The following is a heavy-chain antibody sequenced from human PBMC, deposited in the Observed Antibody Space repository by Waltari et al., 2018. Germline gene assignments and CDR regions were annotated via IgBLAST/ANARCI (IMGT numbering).Heavy chain of an antibody. J-gene: IGHJ3*02. D-gene: IGHD3-10*01. CDR3: ARDLITMVRGVIIVDAFDI. CDR1: GGSISSYY. V-gene: IGHV4-4*07. Sequence: QVQLQESGPGLVKPSGTLSLPCTVSGGSISSYYWSWIRQPAGQRLEWIGRIYTSGSTNYNPSLKSRVTMSVDTSKNQFSLKLSSVTAADTAVYYCARDLITMVRGVIIVDAFDIWGQGTMVTVSS. CDR2: IYTSGST.